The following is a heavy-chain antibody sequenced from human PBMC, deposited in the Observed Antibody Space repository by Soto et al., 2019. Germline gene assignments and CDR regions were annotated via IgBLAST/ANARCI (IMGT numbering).Heavy chain of an antibody. J-gene: IGHJ6*03. CDR2: IKQDGSEK. CDR3: ARVGEEEYYDILTGYYSYHYYYMDV. D-gene: IGHD3-9*01. Sequence: GSLRLSCAASGFTFSSYWMSWVRQAPGKGLEWVANIKQDGSEKYYVDSVKGRFTISRDNAKNSLYLQMNSLRAEDTAVYYCARVGEEEYYDILTGYYSYHYYYMDVWGKGTTVTVSS. V-gene: IGHV3-7*01. CDR1: GFTFSSYW.